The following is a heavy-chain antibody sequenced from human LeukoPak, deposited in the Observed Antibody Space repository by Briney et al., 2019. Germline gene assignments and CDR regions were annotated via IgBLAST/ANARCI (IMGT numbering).Heavy chain of an antibody. D-gene: IGHD2-15*01. CDR1: GGSISSYY. CDR2: IYTSGST. CDR3: ARDLFLVVAATPGVADAFDI. V-gene: IGHV4-4*07. J-gene: IGHJ3*02. Sequence: PSETLSLTCTVSGGSISSYYWSWIRQPAGKGLEWIGRIYTSGSTNYNPSLKSRVTMSVDTSKNQFSLKLSSVTAADTAVYYCARDLFLVVAATPGVADAFDIWGQGTMVTVSS.